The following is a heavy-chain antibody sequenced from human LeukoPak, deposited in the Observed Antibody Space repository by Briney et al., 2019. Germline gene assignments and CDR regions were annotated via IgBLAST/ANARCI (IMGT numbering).Heavy chain of an antibody. Sequence: GGSLRLSCATSGFTFSSSAMSWVRQPPGKGLAWVSTISGSGGGTYYADSVKGRFTISRDNAKNSLYLQMNSLRADDAAVYYCARDLRLWGQGTLVTVSS. CDR3: ARDLRL. CDR2: ISGSGGGT. V-gene: IGHV3-23*01. J-gene: IGHJ4*02. CDR1: GFTFSSSA.